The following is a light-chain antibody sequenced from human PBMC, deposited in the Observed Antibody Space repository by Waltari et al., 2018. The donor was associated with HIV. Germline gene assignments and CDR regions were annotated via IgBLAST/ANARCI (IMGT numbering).Light chain of an antibody. Sequence: EIVMTQSPATLSVSPGERATLSCRASQSVSSNLAWYQQKPGQAPSLLIDGVSTRATGIPARFSGSGSGIEFTLTISSLQSEDFAVYYCQQYNNWPLTFGGGTKVEIK. CDR1: QSVSSN. V-gene: IGKV3-15*01. CDR2: GVS. CDR3: QQYNNWPLT. J-gene: IGKJ4*01.